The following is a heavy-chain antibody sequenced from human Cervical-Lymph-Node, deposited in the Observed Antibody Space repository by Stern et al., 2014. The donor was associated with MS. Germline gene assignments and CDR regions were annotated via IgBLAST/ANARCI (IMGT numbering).Heavy chain of an antibody. D-gene: IGHD5-24*01. CDR1: GGAFSSFA. J-gene: IGHJ4*02. CDR2: ILPVLTTP. Sequence: QVQLVQSGAEVKKPGSSVKVSCTLSGGAFSSFAVSWVRQAPGQGLEWMGGILPVLTTPNCAQKFQGRVTITADEATSTVYMEVSSLKSDDTAVYFCARETRHGYNFDYWGQGTLVTVSS. V-gene: IGHV1-69*19. CDR3: ARETRHGYNFDY.